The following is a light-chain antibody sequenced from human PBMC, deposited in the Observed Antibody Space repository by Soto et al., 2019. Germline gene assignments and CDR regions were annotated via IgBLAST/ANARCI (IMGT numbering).Light chain of an antibody. Sequence: LTQPAPVSGSRGQSITISCTANSSDVGGYNYVSWYQQHPGKAPKLMMYDVSNRPSGVSNRFSGSKSGNTASLTISGLQAEDEADYYCSSYTSSSTPPYVFGTGTKVTVL. CDR2: DVS. CDR3: SSYTSSSTPPYV. V-gene: IGLV2-14*01. J-gene: IGLJ1*01. CDR1: SSDVGGYNY.